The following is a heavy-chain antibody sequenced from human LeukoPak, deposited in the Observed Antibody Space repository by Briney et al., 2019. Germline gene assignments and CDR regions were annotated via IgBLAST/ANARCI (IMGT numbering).Heavy chain of an antibody. D-gene: IGHD6-19*01. CDR2: INGAGSST. Sequence: GGSLRLSCAASGFTFSSHWMHWVRQAPGKGLVWVSRINGAGSSTSYADSVKGRFTVSRDNAKNTLNLQMNSLRAGDTAVYYCARDLFFSDAGYSSGWRAEYFHHWGQGTLVTVSS. CDR3: ARDLFFSDAGYSSGWRAEYFHH. J-gene: IGHJ1*01. V-gene: IGHV3-74*01. CDR1: GFTFSSHW.